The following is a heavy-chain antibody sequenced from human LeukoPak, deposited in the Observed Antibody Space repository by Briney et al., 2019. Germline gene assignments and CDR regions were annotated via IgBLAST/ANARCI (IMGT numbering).Heavy chain of an antibody. CDR2: IKQDGSEE. V-gene: IGHV3-7*01. D-gene: IGHD2-21*02. J-gene: IGHJ5*02. CDR1: GFTFNSYW. CDR3: ARTASETFYRCFDA. Sequence: GRSLRLSCAASGFTFNSYWMTWVRQAPGKGLEWVASIKQDGSEEFYVDSVKGRFTISRDNTRNSLYLLMSSLRVDDTAVYYCARTASETFYRCFDAWGQGTLVTVSS.